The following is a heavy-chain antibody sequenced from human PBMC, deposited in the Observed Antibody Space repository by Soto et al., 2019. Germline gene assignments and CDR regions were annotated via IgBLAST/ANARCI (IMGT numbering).Heavy chain of an antibody. V-gene: IGHV3-33*01. CDR1: GFTFSSYG. Sequence: QVQLVESGGGVVQPGRSLRLSCAASGFTFSSYGMHWVRQAPGKGLEWVAVIWYDGSNKYYADSVKGRFTISRDNSKNTLYLQMNSLRAEDTAVYYCARDGHYGGNSGHYVNYYGMDVWGQGTTVTVSS. CDR2: IWYDGSNK. J-gene: IGHJ6*02. D-gene: IGHD4-17*01. CDR3: ARDGHYGGNSGHYVNYYGMDV.